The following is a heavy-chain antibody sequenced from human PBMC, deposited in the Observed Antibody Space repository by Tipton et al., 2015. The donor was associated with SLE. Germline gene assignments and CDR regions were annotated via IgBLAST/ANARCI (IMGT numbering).Heavy chain of an antibody. CDR2: INHSGST. J-gene: IGHJ4*02. CDR1: GGSFSGYY. V-gene: IGHV4-34*01. D-gene: IGHD5-12*01. Sequence: TLSLTCAVYGGSFSGYYWNWIRQPPGKGLEWIGEINHSGSTNYNPSLKTRVTISLDTSKKQFSLKLTSVTAADTALYYCARDSGFYDAWTAVRGAGFDYWGQGTLVTVSS. CDR3: ARDSGFYDAWTAVRGAGFDY.